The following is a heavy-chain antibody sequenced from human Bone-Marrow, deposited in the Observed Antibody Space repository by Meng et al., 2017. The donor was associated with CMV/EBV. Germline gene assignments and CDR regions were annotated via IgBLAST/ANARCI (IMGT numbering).Heavy chain of an antibody. D-gene: IGHD1-14*01. CDR2: IYYSGST. CDR3: PYGRYYYYYGMDV. Sequence: SETLSLTCTVSGGSISSSSYYWGWIRQPPGKGLEWIGSIYYSGSTYYNPSLKSRVTISVDTSKNQFSLKLRSLTAAATAVYYCPYGRYYYYYGMDVWGQGTTVTVSS. CDR1: GGSISSSSYY. V-gene: IGHV4-39*01. J-gene: IGHJ6*02.